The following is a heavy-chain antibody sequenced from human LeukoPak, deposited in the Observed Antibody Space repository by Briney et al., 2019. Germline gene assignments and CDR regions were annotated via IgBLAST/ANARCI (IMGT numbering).Heavy chain of an antibody. CDR2: IYSGGNT. J-gene: IGHJ4*02. D-gene: IGHD3-10*01. CDR3: ARRCITMVRVPGGQSCFDY. Sequence: GGSLRLSCAASGFIISSNYMSWVRQAPGKGLEWVSVIYSGGNTYYADSVKGRFTISRDNSKNTLYLQMNSLSAEDTAVYYCARRCITMVRVPGGQSCFDYWGQGTLVTASS. CDR1: GFIISSNY. V-gene: IGHV3-53*01.